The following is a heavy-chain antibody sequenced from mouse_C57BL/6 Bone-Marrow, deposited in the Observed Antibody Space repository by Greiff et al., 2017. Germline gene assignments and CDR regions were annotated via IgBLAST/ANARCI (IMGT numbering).Heavy chain of an antibody. D-gene: IGHD2-4*01. CDR3: ARDYDYVYYAMDY. J-gene: IGHJ4*01. Sequence: EVQLVESGGGLVKPGGSLKLSCAASGFTFSSSAMSWVRQTPEKRLEWVATISAGGSYTYYPANVKGRFTISRDDAKNNLYLQMSHLKSEDTAMDYCARDYDYVYYAMDYWGQGTSVTVSA. CDR1: GFTFSSSA. V-gene: IGHV5-4*01. CDR2: ISAGGSYT.